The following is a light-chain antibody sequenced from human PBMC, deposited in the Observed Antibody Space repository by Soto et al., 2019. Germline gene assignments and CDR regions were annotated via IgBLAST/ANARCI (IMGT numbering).Light chain of an antibody. J-gene: IGLJ1*01. CDR2: QDN. Sequence: SYELTQPPSVSVSPGQTASITCSGDKLGEKYACWYQQKPGQSPVLVIYQDNKRPSGIPERFSGSNSGNTATLTISGTQAMNEADYYCQAWDSSTYVFGTRTKLTVL. CDR3: QAWDSSTYV. V-gene: IGLV3-1*01. CDR1: KLGEKY.